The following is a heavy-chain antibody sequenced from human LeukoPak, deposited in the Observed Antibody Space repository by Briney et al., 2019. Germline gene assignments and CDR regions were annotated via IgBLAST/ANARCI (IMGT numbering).Heavy chain of an antibody. V-gene: IGHV4-59*01. J-gene: IGHJ4*02. CDR2: IYYSGST. CDR3: ARLYSSGYSTFDY. D-gene: IGHD3-22*01. CDR1: GGSISSYY. Sequence: PSETLSLTCTVSGGSISSYYWSWIRQPPGKGLEWNGYIYYSGSTNYNPSLKSRVTISVDTSKNQFSLKLSSVTAANTAVYYCARLYSSGYSTFDYWGQGTLVTVSS.